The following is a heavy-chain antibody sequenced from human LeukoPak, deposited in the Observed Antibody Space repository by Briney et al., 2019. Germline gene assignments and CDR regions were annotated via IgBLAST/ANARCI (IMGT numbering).Heavy chain of an antibody. V-gene: IGHV3-30*04. J-gene: IGHJ4*02. CDR1: GFTFSSYA. D-gene: IGHD3-16*01. CDR3: ARDYIGGWNDH. Sequence: GGSLRLSCAASGFTFSSYAMHWVRQAPGKGLEWGAVISYDGSNKYYADSVKGRFTISRDNSKNTLYLQMNSLRAEDTAVYYCARDYIGGWNDHWGQGTLVTVSS. CDR2: ISYDGSNK.